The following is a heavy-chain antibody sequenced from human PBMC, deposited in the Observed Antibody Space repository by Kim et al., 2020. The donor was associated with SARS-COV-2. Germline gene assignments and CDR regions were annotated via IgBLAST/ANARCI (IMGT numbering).Heavy chain of an antibody. Sequence: AQKFQGRVTMTRDTSTSTVYMELSSLRSEDTAVYYCAREQGVAGPRAFDIWGQGTMVTVSS. D-gene: IGHD6-19*01. CDR3: AREQGVAGPRAFDI. J-gene: IGHJ3*02. V-gene: IGHV1-46*01.